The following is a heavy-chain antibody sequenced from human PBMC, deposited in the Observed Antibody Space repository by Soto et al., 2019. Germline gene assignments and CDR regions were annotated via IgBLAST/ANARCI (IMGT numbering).Heavy chain of an antibody. CDR1: GYSFPRYW. D-gene: IGHD6-19*01. CDR2: IFPHDSDT. CDR3: ARQPVIAVEDDAFDI. V-gene: IGHV5-51*01. J-gene: IGHJ3*02. Sequence: CKGSGYSFPRYWIGWVRQMPGKGLEWMGIIFPHDSDTRYSPSFQGQVTISADKSISTAYLQWSSLKASDTAMYYCARQPVIAVEDDAFDIWGQGTVVTVSS.